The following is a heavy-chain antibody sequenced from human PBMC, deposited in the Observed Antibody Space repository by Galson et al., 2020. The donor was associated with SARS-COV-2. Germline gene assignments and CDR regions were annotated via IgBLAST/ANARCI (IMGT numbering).Heavy chain of an antibody. CDR3: ARDPLLQIQLGGDYYYYGMDV. D-gene: IGHD5-18*01. J-gene: IGHJ6*02. CDR2: IYYSGST. V-gene: IGHV4-39*07. Sequence: SETLSLTCTVSGGSISSSSYYWGWIRQPPGKGLEWIGSIYYSGSTYYNPSLKSRVTISVDTSKNQFSLKLSSVTAADTAVYYCARDPLLQIQLGGDYYYYGMDVWGQGTTVTVSS. CDR1: GGSISSSSYY.